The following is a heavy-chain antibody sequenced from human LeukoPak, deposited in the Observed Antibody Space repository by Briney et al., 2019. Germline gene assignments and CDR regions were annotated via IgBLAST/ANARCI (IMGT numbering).Heavy chain of an antibody. J-gene: IGHJ5*02. CDR1: GFTFSAYA. V-gene: IGHV3-23*01. CDR2: ITGSGTST. D-gene: IGHD1-1*01. CDR3: AKMGGAGTTYLNWFDP. Sequence: PGGSLRLSCAASGFTFSAYAMSWVRQAPGKGLEWVSTITGSGTSTYYADSVKGRFTISRDNSKNTLYLQMNSLRAEDTAVYYCAKMGGAGTTYLNWFDPWGQGTLVTVSS.